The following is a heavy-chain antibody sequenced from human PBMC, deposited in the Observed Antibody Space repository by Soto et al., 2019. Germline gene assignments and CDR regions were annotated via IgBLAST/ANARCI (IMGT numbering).Heavy chain of an antibody. CDR3: VRQAGGASTPGDDY. D-gene: IGHD2-15*01. CDR2: MNPDTGDT. Sequence: GASVKVSCKASGYTFDAFYIHWVRQATGQGLELVGWMNPDTGDTAYTQAFQGRVSMTRDTSITTAYMELSSLTSDDSAMYFCVRQAGGASTPGDDYWGRGTLVTVSS. CDR1: GYTFDAFY. V-gene: IGHV1-8*01. J-gene: IGHJ4*02.